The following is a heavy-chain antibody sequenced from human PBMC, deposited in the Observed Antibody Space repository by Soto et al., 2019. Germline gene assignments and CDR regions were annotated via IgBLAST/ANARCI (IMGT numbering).Heavy chain of an antibody. J-gene: IGHJ1*01. D-gene: IGHD3-3*01. V-gene: IGHV4-39*01. CDR1: GGSISISSYY. CDR3: ARLDRFLEYFNH. Sequence: QLQLQESGPGLVTPSETLSLTCSVSGGSISISSYYWGWVRQPPGKGLEWIASMYYSGGTYYNPSLKSRTAISVDKPKNQFSLKLTSATAADTAVYYCARLDRFLEYFNHLGQGTLVTVSS. CDR2: MYYSGGT.